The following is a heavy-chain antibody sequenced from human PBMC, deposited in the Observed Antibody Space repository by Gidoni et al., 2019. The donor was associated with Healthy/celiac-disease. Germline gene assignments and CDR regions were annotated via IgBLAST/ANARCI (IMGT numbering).Heavy chain of an antibody. D-gene: IGHD4-17*01. CDR3: ARQTTGSGFDY. Sequence: EVQLVQSGAEVKKPGESLRICCKGSGYSLTGYWLSWVRQVPGQGLEWMGWIDPRDSYTNYSPSFQGHVTISADKSIGTAYLRWSSLKASDTAMYYCARQTTGSGFDYWGQGTLVTVSS. CDR1: GYSLTGYW. CDR2: IDPRDSYT. J-gene: IGHJ4*02. V-gene: IGHV5-10-1*03.